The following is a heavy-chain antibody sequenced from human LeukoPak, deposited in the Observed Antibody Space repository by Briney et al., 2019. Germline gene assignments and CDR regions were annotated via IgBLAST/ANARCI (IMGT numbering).Heavy chain of an antibody. D-gene: IGHD6-13*01. V-gene: IGHV3-66*01. CDR1: GFTVSSNY. J-gene: IGHJ6*03. CDR2: IYSGGST. Sequence: GGSLRLSCAASGFTVSSNYMSWVRQAPGKGLAWVSVIYSGGSTYYADSVKGRFTISRDNAKNSVYLQMTSLRAEDTALYYCAKDATAVPGTVYMDVWGKGTTVTISS. CDR3: AKDATAVPGTVYMDV.